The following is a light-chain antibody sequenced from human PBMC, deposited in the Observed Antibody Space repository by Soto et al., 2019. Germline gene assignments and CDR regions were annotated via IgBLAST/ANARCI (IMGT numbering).Light chain of an antibody. CDR3: QTWGTGIVV. CDR1: SGHSSYA. J-gene: IGLJ2*01. CDR2: LNSDGSH. V-gene: IGLV4-69*01. Sequence: QPVLTQSPSASASLGASVKLTCTLSSGHSSYAIAWHQQQPEKGPRYLMKLNSDGSHSKGDGIPDRFSGSSSGAERYLTISSLQSDDEADYYCQTWGTGIVVFGGGTTLTVL.